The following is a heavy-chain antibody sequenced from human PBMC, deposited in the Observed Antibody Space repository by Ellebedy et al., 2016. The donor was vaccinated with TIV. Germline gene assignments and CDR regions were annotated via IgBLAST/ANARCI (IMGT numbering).Heavy chain of an antibody. Sequence: KFQGRVTITRDTSASTAYMEPSSLRSEDTAVYYCARSAIMTKAFDIWGQGTMVTVSS. V-gene: IGHV1-3*01. D-gene: IGHD3-16*01. CDR3: ARSAIMTKAFDI. J-gene: IGHJ3*02.